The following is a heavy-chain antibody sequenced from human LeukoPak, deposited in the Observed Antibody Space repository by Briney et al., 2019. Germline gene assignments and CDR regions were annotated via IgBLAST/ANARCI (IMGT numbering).Heavy chain of an antibody. V-gene: IGHV5-51*01. CDR2: IYPGDSDT. CDR3: ARRPMPSAGYYFDF. CDR1: GYSFTTYW. D-gene: IGHD6-13*01. Sequence: GESLKISCKGSGYSFTTYWIAWVRQMPGKGLEWMGIIYPGDSDTRYNPSFQGQVTISADKSISTAYLQRSSLKASDTAMYYCARRPMPSAGYYFDFWGQGTLVTVSS. J-gene: IGHJ4*01.